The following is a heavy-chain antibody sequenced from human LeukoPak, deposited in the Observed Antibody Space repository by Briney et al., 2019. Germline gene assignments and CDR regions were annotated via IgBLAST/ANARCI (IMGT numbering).Heavy chain of an antibody. CDR3: ARAPDSKENYFDY. Sequence: GGSLRLSCAASGFTVSSNYMSWVRQAPGKGLEWVSVIYSGGSTYYADSVKGRFTISRDNSKNTLYLQMNSLRAEDTAVYYCARAPDSKENYFDYWGQGTLVTVSS. CDR1: GFTVSSNY. V-gene: IGHV3-53*01. J-gene: IGHJ4*02. D-gene: IGHD4-11*01. CDR2: IYSGGST.